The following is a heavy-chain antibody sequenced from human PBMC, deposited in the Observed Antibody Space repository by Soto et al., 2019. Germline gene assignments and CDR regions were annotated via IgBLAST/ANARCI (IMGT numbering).Heavy chain of an antibody. CDR2: IFHSGTT. J-gene: IGHJ6*02. D-gene: IGHD2-2*01. V-gene: IGHV4-30-4*01. CDR1: GGSISSADYF. Sequence: TLSLTYSVSGGSISSADYFWTWIRHSPGKGLEWMGYIFHSGTTYYNPSLKSRVTISVDTSKNQFSLKLSSVTAADTAVYYCARDTILGISYGGMDVWGQGTTVTVSS. CDR3: ARDTILGISYGGMDV.